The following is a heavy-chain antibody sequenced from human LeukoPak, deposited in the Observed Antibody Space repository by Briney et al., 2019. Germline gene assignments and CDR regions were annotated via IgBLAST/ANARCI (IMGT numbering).Heavy chain of an antibody. CDR1: GGSISSYY. Sequence: SETLSLTCTVSGGSISSYYWSWIRQPPGKGLEWIGYIYYSGSTNYNPSLKSRLTISIDTSKNQFSLKLSSVTAAGTAVYYCARERGDFVIDYWGQGTLVTVSS. CDR2: IYYSGST. CDR3: ARERGDFVIDY. V-gene: IGHV4-59*01. J-gene: IGHJ4*02. D-gene: IGHD4-17*01.